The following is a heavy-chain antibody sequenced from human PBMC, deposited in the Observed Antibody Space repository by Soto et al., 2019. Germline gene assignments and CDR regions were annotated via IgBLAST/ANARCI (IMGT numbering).Heavy chain of an antibody. Sequence: QITLKESGPTLVKPTQPLTLTCTFSGFSLSTSGVGVGWIRQPPGKALEWLALIYWDDDKRYSPSLKSRLTITKATFKNQVVLTMTNMDPVDTATYYCAHDVVVVAATPAEYFQHWGQGTLVTVS. CDR3: AHDVVVVAATPAEYFQH. D-gene: IGHD2-15*01. J-gene: IGHJ1*01. CDR2: IYWDDDK. V-gene: IGHV2-5*02. CDR1: GFSLSTSGVG.